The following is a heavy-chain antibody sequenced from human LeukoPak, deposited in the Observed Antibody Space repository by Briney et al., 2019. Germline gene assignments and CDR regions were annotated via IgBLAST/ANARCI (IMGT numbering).Heavy chain of an antibody. CDR3: ARAHYSGSFGY. J-gene: IGHJ4*02. Sequence: GGSLRLSCAASGFIFDDYGMSWVRQAPGKGLEWVSGINWNGGSTGYADPVKGRFTISRDNAKNSLYLQMNSLRAEDTALYYCARAHYSGSFGYWGQGTLVTVSS. V-gene: IGHV3-20*04. CDR1: GFIFDDYG. D-gene: IGHD1-26*01. CDR2: INWNGGST.